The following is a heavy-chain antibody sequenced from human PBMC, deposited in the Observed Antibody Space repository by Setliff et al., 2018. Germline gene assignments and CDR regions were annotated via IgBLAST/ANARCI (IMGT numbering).Heavy chain of an antibody. CDR2: VYTSGST. Sequence: SETLSLTCTVSGGSISSYYWSWIRQPPGKGLEWIGYVYTSGSTNYNPSLKSRVTISVDTSKNQFSLKVSSVTAADTAVYYCARLGTTIPTSGTWTYYYYYYMDVWGKGTTVTVSS. J-gene: IGHJ6*03. V-gene: IGHV4-4*08. D-gene: IGHD2-21*01. CDR1: GGSISSYY. CDR3: ARLGTTIPTSGTWTYYYYYYMDV.